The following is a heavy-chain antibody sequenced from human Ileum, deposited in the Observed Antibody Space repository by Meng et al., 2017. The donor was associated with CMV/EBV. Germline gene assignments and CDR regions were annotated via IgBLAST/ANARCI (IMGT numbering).Heavy chain of an antibody. D-gene: IGHD1-26*01. V-gene: IGHV4-4*07. CDR2: FYSSDTY. CDR3: ARGPGASTREGFDH. J-gene: IGHJ4*02. Sequence: VQVLESGAGLVKLSQPLSLTCTVSGGSINNYHWSWIRQSAGKGLEWIGRFYSSDTYNYHPSLNSRVTMSLDTSKKQFSLILSSVTAADTARYYCARGPGASTREGFDHWGLGTLVTVSS. CDR1: GGSINNYH.